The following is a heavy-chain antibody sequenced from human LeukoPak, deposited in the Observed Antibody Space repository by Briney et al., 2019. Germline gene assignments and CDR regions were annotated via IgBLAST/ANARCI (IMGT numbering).Heavy chain of an antibody. J-gene: IGHJ4*02. CDR1: GFTFSRNA. V-gene: IGHV3-23*01. D-gene: IGHD2-2*01. CDR3: AKDHYGTRYFDY. CDR2: LSGSGGDT. Sequence: GGSLRLSCAASGFTFSRNAMSWVRQAPGKGLEWVSSLSGSGGDTYYADSVKGRFTISRDNSKNTVYLQMNSLRTEDTAVYHCAKDHYGTRYFDYWGQGTLLTVSS.